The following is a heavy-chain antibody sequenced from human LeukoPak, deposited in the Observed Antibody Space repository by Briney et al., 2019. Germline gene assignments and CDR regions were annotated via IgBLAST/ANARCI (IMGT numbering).Heavy chain of an antibody. CDR2: ISYDGSNK. Sequence: GGSLRLSCAASGFXFSTYAIHWVRQAPGKGLEWVAVISYDGSNKYYADSVKGRFTISRDNSKNTLYLQMNTLRAEDTAVYYCAKDVSWNWFDPWGQGTLVTVSS. J-gene: IGHJ5*02. V-gene: IGHV3-30*18. CDR3: AKDVSWNWFDP. CDR1: GFXFSTYA.